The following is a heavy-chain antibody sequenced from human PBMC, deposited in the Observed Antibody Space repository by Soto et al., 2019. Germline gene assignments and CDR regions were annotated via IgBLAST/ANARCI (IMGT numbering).Heavy chain of an antibody. CDR1: GFTFSSYG. D-gene: IGHD2-2*01. Sequence: GGSLRLSCAASGFTFSSYGMHWVRQAPGKGLEWVAVIWYDGSNKYYADSVKGRFTISRDNSKNTLYLQMNSLRAEDTAVYYCARGRSTRSARSTLRPGDGMDVWGQGTTVTVSS. CDR2: IWYDGSNK. CDR3: ARGRSTRSARSTLRPGDGMDV. V-gene: IGHV3-33*01. J-gene: IGHJ6*02.